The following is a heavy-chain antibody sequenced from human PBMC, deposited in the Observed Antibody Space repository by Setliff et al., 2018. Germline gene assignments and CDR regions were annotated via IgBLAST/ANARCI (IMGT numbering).Heavy chain of an antibody. CDR2: MYSSGTT. J-gene: IGHJ4*02. V-gene: IGHV4-39*02. CDR1: SGSVSTSNYF. D-gene: IGHD3-22*01. CDR3: ARGTFDTSGYFPYPIGY. Sequence: PSETLSLTCIVSSGSVSTSNYFWGWVRQPPGRGLEWIGSMYSSGTTNYNPSLKSRVTMSVDTSKSLLSLNLSSVTAADTAVYYCARGTFDTSGYFPYPIGYWGQGTLVTVSS.